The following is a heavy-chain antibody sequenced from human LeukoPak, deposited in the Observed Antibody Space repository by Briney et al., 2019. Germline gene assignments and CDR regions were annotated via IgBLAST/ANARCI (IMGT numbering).Heavy chain of an antibody. Sequence: PGGSLRLSCAASGFTFSSYEMNWVRQAPGKGLEWVSYISSSGSTKYYADSVKGRFTISRDNAKNSLYLQMNSLRAEDTAVYYCAREGSGWYGTDYWGQGTLVTVSS. D-gene: IGHD6-19*01. CDR2: ISSSGSTK. V-gene: IGHV3-48*03. CDR1: GFTFSSYE. J-gene: IGHJ4*02. CDR3: AREGSGWYGTDY.